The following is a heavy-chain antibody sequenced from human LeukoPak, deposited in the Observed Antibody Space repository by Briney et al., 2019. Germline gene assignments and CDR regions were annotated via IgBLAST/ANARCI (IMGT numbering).Heavy chain of an antibody. J-gene: IGHJ4*02. CDR2: ISYDGSNK. V-gene: IGHV3-30*01. CDR1: GFTFSSYA. Sequence: GGSLRLSCAASGFTFSSYAMHWVRQAPGKGLEWVAVISYDGSNKYYADSVKGRFTNSRDNSKNTLYLQMNSLRAEDTAVYYCARDSSGLPGYWGQGTLVTVSS. D-gene: IGHD3-22*01. CDR3: ARDSSGLPGY.